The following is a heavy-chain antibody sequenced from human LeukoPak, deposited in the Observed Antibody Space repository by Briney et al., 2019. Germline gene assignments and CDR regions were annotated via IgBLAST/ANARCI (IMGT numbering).Heavy chain of an antibody. CDR2: INHSGST. D-gene: IGHD3-10*01. CDR1: GGSFSGYY. Sequence: PSETLSLTCAVYGGSFSGYYWSWIRQPPGKGLEWIGEINHSGSTNYNPSLKSRVTISVDTSKNQFSLKLGSVTAADTAVYYCARGPVDYYGSGSLDYWGRGTLVTVSS. V-gene: IGHV4-34*01. J-gene: IGHJ4*02. CDR3: ARGPVDYYGSGSLDY.